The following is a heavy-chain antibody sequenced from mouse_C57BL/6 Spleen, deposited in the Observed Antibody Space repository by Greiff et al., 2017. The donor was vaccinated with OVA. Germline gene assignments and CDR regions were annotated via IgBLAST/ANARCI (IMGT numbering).Heavy chain of an antibody. CDR3: AKKGYYGSSYVWYFDV. CDR2: IWRGGST. D-gene: IGHD1-1*01. J-gene: IGHJ1*03. CDR1: GFALTSYG. V-gene: IGHV2-5*01. Sequence: QVQLQQSGPGLVQPSQRLSITCTVSGFALTSYGVHWVRQSPGKGLEWLGVIWRGGSTDYNAAFMSRLSITKDNSKSQVFFKMNSLQADDTAIYYCAKKGYYGSSYVWYFDVWGTGTTVTVSS.